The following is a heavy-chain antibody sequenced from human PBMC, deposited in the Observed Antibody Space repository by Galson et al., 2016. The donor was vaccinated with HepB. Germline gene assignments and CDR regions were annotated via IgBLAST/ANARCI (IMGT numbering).Heavy chain of an antibody. J-gene: IGHJ5*02. Sequence: ETLSLTCTVSGGSISSNYWSWIRQPPGKGLEWIGYIYHSGSTNYNPSLKSRVTISVDTSKNQFSLKLSSVTAADTAVYYRARVGGYSSGWYLASGVGWFDPWGQGTLVTVSS. CDR1: GGSISSNY. D-gene: IGHD6-19*01. CDR3: ARVGGYSSGWYLASGVGWFDP. CDR2: IYHSGST. V-gene: IGHV4-59*01.